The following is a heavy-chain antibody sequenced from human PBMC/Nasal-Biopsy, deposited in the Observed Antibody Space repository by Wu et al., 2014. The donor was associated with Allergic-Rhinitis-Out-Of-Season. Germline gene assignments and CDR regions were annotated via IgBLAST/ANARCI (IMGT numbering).Heavy chain of an antibody. V-gene: IGHV3-23*01. CDR3: AKDLKLETLGYFDF. CDR1: GFTFSTYA. J-gene: IGHJ4*02. CDR2: INSGGST. Sequence: LRLSCAASGFTFSTYAMTWVRQAPGQGLEWVSSINSGGSTHYADSVRGRFTISRDISKSTLYLQVNSLRAEDTAVYFCAKDLKLETLGYFDFWGQGTLVTVSS. D-gene: IGHD1-1*01.